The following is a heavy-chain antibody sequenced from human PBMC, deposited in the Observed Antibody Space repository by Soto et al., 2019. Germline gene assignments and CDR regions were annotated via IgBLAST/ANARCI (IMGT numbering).Heavy chain of an antibody. J-gene: IGHJ5*02. CDR1: GFTFSSYS. V-gene: IGHV3-21*01. CDR3: ARLTSLVTYYYDSSGSTP. D-gene: IGHD3-22*01. CDR2: ISSSSSYI. Sequence: GRSLRLSCAASGFTFSSYSMNWVRQAPGKGLEWVSSISSSSSYIYYADSVKGRFTISRDNAKNSLYLQMNSLRAEDTAVYYCARLTSLVTYYYDSSGSTPWGQGTLGTVSS.